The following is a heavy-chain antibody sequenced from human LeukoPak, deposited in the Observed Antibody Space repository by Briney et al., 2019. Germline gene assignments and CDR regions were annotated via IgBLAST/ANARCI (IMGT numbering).Heavy chain of an antibody. V-gene: IGHV4-34*01. J-gene: IGHJ5*02. Sequence: SETLSLTCAVYGGSFSGYYWSWIRQPPGKGLEWIGEINHSGSTNYNPSLKSRVTISVDTSKNQFSLKRSSVTAADTAVYYCARGSRAVVAATTRYNWFDPWGQGTLVTVSS. CDR1: GGSFSGYY. CDR2: INHSGST. D-gene: IGHD2-15*01. CDR3: ARGSRAVVAATTRYNWFDP.